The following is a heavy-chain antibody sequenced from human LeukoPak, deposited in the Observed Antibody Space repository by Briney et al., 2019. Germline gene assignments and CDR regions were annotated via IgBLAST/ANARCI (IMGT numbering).Heavy chain of an antibody. CDR2: IYFSGST. Sequence: SETLSLTCTVSGGSSISSRHHWGWIPQPPGKGLEWIGSIYFSGSTSYNPSLKSRVAISVGTSKKQFSLNLSSVTAADTAVYYCARHNRPNYFDDWGQGTLVTVSS. D-gene: IGHD1-14*01. CDR1: GGSSISSRHH. V-gene: IGHV4-39*01. J-gene: IGHJ4*02. CDR3: ARHNRPNYFDD.